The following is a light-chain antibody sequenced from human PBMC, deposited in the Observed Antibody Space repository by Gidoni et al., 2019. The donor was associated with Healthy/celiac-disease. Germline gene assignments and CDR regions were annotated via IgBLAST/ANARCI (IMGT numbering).Light chain of an antibody. Sequence: DIQMTQSPFTLSATVGDRVTITCRASQSISSWLAWYQQKPGKAPKLLIYKASSLESGVPSRFSGSGSGTEFTHTISSLQPDDFATYYCQQYNSYPWTFGQGTKVEIK. CDR1: QSISSW. CDR2: KAS. CDR3: QQYNSYPWT. J-gene: IGKJ1*01. V-gene: IGKV1-5*03.